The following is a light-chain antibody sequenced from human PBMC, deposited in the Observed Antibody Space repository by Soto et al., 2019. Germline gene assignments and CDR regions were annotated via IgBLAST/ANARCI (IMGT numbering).Light chain of an antibody. Sequence: DIQITQSPSTLSASVGDRVTIPCRASQSISSWLAWYQQKPGKAPKLLIYKASTLKSGVPSRFSGSGSGTEFTLTISSLQPDDFATYYCQHYNSYSEALGQGTKVDIK. CDR3: QHYNSYSEA. CDR2: KAS. V-gene: IGKV1-5*03. CDR1: QSISSW. J-gene: IGKJ1*01.